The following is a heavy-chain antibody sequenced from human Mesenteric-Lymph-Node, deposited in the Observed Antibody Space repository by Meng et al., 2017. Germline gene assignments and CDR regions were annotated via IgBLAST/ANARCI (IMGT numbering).Heavy chain of an antibody. CDR1: GYTFTSYD. V-gene: IGHV1-8*03. Sequence: ASVKVSCKASGYTFTSYDINWVRQATGQGLEWMGWMNPNSGNAGYAQKFQGRVTITRNTSISTAYMELSSLRSEDTAVYFCARGLYSSGWDPVDYWGQGTLVTVSS. J-gene: IGHJ4*02. CDR3: ARGLYSSGWDPVDY. CDR2: MNPNSGNA. D-gene: IGHD6-19*01.